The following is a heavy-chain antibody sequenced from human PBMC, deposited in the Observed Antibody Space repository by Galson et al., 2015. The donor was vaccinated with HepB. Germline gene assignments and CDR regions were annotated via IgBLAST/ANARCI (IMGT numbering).Heavy chain of an antibody. CDR2: ISSSSSYI. V-gene: IGHV3-21*01. CDR1: GFTFSSYS. Sequence: SLRLSCAASGFTFSSYSMNWVRQAPGKGLEWVSSISSSSSYIYYADSVKGRFTISRDNAKNSLYLQMNSLRAEDTAVYYCARESYCSSTSCYLFYYYYYMDVWGKGTTVTVSS. J-gene: IGHJ6*03. CDR3: ARESYCSSTSCYLFYYYYYMDV. D-gene: IGHD2-2*01.